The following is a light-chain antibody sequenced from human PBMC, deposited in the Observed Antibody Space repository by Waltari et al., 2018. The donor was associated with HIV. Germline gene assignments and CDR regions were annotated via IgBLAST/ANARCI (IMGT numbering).Light chain of an antibody. V-gene: IGLV2-11*01. CDR3: CSYAGSYTLKV. J-gene: IGLJ2*01. CDR1: SSYVGGYNY. CDR2: DVS. Sequence: QSALTQPRSVSGSPGQSVTISCTGTSSYVGGYNYVSWYQQHPGKAPKLMIYDVSKRPSGVPDRFSGSKSGNTASLTISGLQAEDEADYYCCSYAGSYTLKVFGGGTKLTVL.